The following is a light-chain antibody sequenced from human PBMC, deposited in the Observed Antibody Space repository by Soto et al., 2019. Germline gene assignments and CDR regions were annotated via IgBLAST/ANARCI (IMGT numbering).Light chain of an antibody. CDR3: AVWDDSLNGVL. CDR2: YDD. Sequence: QSALTQPPSVSEAPRQRVTISCSGSRSNVGNNAVNWYQQLPGKAPKLLIYYDDLLPSGVSDRFSGSKSGTSASLAISGLQSEDEADYYCAVWDDSLNGVLFGGGTKLTVL. J-gene: IGLJ3*02. CDR1: RSNVGNNA. V-gene: IGLV1-36*01.